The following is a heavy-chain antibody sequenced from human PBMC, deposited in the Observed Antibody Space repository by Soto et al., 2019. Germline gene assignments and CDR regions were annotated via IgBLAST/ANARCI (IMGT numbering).Heavy chain of an antibody. CDR1: GYTFTSYY. V-gene: IGHV1-46*01. CDR2: INPSGGST. D-gene: IGHD6-19*01. J-gene: IGHJ5*02. CDR3: ARGRIIVAGGFDP. Sequence: ASVKVSCKASGYTFTSYYMHWVRQAPGQGLEWMGIINPSGGSTSYAQEFQGRVTMTRDTSTSTVYMELSSLSFEDTAVYYCARGRIIVAGGFDPWGQGTLVTVSS.